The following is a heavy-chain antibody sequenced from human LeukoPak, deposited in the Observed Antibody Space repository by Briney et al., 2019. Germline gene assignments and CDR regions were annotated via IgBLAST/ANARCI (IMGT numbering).Heavy chain of an antibody. CDR2: ISGSGGST. CDR3: AKGFGFINAADY. D-gene: IGHD3-10*01. J-gene: IGHJ4*02. V-gene: IGHV3-23*01. CDR1: GFTFSSYA. Sequence: PGGSLRLSCAASGFTFSSYAMSSVRQAPGKGLEWVSAISGSGGSTYYADSVKGRFTISRDDSKNTLYLQMNSLRAEDTAVNYCAKGFGFINAADYWGQGTLVTVSS.